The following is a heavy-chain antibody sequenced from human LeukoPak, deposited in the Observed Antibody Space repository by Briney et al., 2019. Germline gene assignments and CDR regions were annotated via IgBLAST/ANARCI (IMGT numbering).Heavy chain of an antibody. CDR1: GGSISSGSYS. V-gene: IGHV4-30-2*01. CDR2: IYQSGST. J-gene: IGHJ2*01. D-gene: IGHD2-21*02. Sequence: PSETLSLTCAVSGGSISSGSYSWSWIRQPPGKGLEWIGFIYQSGSTYYTASLRTRLTISLDRSKNQFSLELTSVTAADTAVHYCARDHSVTGYWYFDLWGRGTLVTVSS. CDR3: ARDHSVTGYWYFDL.